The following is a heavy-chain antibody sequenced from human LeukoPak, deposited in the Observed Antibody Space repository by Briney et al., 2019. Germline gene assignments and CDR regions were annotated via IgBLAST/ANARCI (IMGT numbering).Heavy chain of an antibody. Sequence: PSETLSLTCTVSGGSISSSSYYWGWIRQPPGKGLEWIGSIYYSGSTYYNPSLKSRVTISVDTSKNQFSLKLSSVTAADTAVYYCAPISIFSRWFDPWGQGTLVTVSS. V-gene: IGHV4-39*01. J-gene: IGHJ5*02. CDR2: IYYSGST. D-gene: IGHD2-21*01. CDR3: APISIFSRWFDP. CDR1: GGSISSSSYY.